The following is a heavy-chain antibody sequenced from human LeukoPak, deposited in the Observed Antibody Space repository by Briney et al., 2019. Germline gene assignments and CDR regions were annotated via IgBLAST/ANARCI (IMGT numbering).Heavy chain of an antibody. J-gene: IGHJ5*02. CDR3: AREVAEEYSSSPGWFDP. D-gene: IGHD6-6*01. V-gene: IGHV4-59*01. CDR1: GGSISSYY. Sequence: PSETLSLTCTVSGGSISSYYRSWIRQPPGKGLEWIGYIYYSGSTNYNPSLKSRVTISVDTSKNQFSLRLSSVTAADTAVYYCAREVAEEYSSSPGWFDPWGQGTLVTVSS. CDR2: IYYSGST.